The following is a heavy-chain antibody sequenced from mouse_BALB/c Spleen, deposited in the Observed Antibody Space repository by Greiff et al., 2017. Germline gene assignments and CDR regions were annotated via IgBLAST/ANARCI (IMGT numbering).Heavy chain of an antibody. D-gene: IGHD1-1*01. V-gene: IGHV5-6-5*01. CDR1: GFTFSSYA. CDR2: ISSGGST. J-gene: IGHJ2*01. Sequence: EVQVVESGGGLVKPGGSLKLSCAASGFTFSSYAMSWVRQTPEKRLEWVASISSGGSTYYPDSVKGRFTISRDNARNILYLQMSSLRSEDTAMYYCARGRDTTVVGYWGQGTTLTVSS. CDR3: ARGRDTTVVGY.